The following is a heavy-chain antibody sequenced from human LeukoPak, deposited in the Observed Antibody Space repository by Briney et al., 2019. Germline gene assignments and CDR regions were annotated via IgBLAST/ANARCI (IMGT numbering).Heavy chain of an antibody. CDR1: GFTFSSYG. V-gene: IGHV3-30*03. CDR3: ARGVSGSFGFNYYYMDV. J-gene: IGHJ6*03. D-gene: IGHD3-10*01. CDR2: ISYDGGNK. Sequence: PGGSLRLSCAASGFTFSSYGMHWVRQAPGKGLEWVAVISYDGGNKYYGDSVKGRFTISRDDSKNTLYLQMNSLRAEDTAVYYCARGVSGSFGFNYYYMDVWGKGTTVTISS.